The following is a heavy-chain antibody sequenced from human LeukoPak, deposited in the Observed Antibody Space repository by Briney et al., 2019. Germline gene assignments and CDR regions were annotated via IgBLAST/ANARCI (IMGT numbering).Heavy chain of an antibody. Sequence: SETLSLTCTVSGGSISTSSYYWAWIRQPPGKGLEWIGSVYYSGPTYYSPSLKSRVTIAVDTSKNQFSLKLSSVTAADTAVYYCASLRFGERPRYYYYYYMDVWGKGTTVTVSS. CDR3: ASLRFGERPRYYYYYYMDV. CDR1: GGSISTSSYY. J-gene: IGHJ6*03. D-gene: IGHD3-10*01. CDR2: VYYSGPT. V-gene: IGHV4-39*01.